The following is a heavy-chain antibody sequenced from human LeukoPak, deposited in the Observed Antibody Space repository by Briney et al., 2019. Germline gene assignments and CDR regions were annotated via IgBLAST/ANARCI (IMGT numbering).Heavy chain of an antibody. CDR1: GGSISSSSYY. D-gene: IGHD5-18*01. V-gene: IGHV4-39*01. CDR2: IYYSGST. CDR3: ARQGYSWNSDY. Sequence: SETLSLTCTVFGGSISSSSYYWGWIRQPPGKGLEWIGSIYYSGSTYYNPSLKSRVTISVDTSKNQFSLKLSSVTAADTAVYYGARQGYSWNSDYWGQGTLVTVSS. J-gene: IGHJ4*02.